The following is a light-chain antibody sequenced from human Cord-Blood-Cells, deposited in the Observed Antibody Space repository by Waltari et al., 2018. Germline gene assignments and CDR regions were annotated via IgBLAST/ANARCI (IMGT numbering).Light chain of an antibody. CDR3: CSYAGSYTWV. J-gene: IGLJ3*02. V-gene: IGLV2-11*01. CDR2: DVS. CDR1: RSDVGGYNY. Sequence: QSALTQPRSVSGSPGLSVTIPCTGTRSDVGGYNYVSWYQQHPGKAPKLMIYDVSKRPSGVPDRFSGSKSGNTASLTISGLQAEDEADYYCCSYAGSYTWVFGGGTKLTVL.